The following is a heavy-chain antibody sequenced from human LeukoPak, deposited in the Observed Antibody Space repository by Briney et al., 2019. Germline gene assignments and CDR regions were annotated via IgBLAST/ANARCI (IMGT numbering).Heavy chain of an antibody. V-gene: IGHV3-74*01. CDR1: GFTFSSYA. CDR2: IHGDGDNI. Sequence: GGSLRLSCAASGFTFSSYAMYWVRQAPGEGLVWVARIHGDGDNISYADSVRGRFTISRDNAKDTLYLHMNSLRPEDTAVYYCARAQVGAPTDLWGQGTLVTVS. J-gene: IGHJ5*02. CDR3: ARAQVGAPTDL. D-gene: IGHD1-26*01.